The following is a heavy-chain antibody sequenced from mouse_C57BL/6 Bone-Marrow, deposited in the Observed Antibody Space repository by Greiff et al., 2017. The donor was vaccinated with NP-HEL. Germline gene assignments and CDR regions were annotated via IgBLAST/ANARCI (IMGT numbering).Heavy chain of an antibody. CDR2: ISDGGSYT. V-gene: IGHV5-4*03. J-gene: IGHJ4*01. CDR3: ARGYYDYYYAMDY. Sequence: EVKLVESGGGLVKPGGSLKLSCAASGFTFSSYAMSWVRQTPEKRLEWVATISDGGSYTYYPDNVKGRFTISRDNAKNNLYLQMSHLKSEDTAMYYCARGYYDYYYAMDYWGQGTSVPVSS. D-gene: IGHD2-4*01. CDR1: GFTFSSYA.